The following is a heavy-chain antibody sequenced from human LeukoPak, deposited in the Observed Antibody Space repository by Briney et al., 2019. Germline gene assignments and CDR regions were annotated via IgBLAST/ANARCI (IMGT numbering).Heavy chain of an antibody. CDR1: GFTFSSYA. D-gene: IGHD4-23*01. V-gene: IGHV3-23*01. CDR3: AKDLGYGGNPPVYFDY. J-gene: IGHJ4*02. CDR2: ISGSGGST. Sequence: GGSLRLSCAASGFTFSSYAMSWVRQAPGKGLEWVSAISGSGGSTYYADSVKGRFTISRDNSKNTLYLQMNSLSTEDTAVYYCAKDLGYGGNPPVYFDYWGQGTLVTVSS.